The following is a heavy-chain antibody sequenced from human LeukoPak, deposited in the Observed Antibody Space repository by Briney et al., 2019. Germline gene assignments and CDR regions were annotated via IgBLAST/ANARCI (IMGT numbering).Heavy chain of an antibody. V-gene: IGHV4-59*01. Sequence: SETLSLTCTVSGGSISSYYWSWVRQPPGQGREGIGYVYYSGSTNYNPSLKSRVTISVDASKNQFSLKLSSVTAADTAVYYCATERGYSYGQGAFDIWGQGTMVTVSS. CDR1: GGSISSYY. CDR2: VYYSGST. D-gene: IGHD5-18*01. J-gene: IGHJ3*02. CDR3: ATERGYSYGQGAFDI.